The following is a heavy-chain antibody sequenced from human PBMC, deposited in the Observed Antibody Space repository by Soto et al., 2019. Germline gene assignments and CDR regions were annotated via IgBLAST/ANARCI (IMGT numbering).Heavy chain of an antibody. CDR1: GYTFTSYG. Sequence: ASVKVSCKASGYTFTSYGISWVRQAPGQGLEWMGWISAYNGNTNYAQKLQGRVTMTRNTSISTAYMELSSLRSEDTAVYYCARTRPYSGYDPPALDAFDIWGQGTMVTVSS. D-gene: IGHD5-12*01. CDR3: ARTRPYSGYDPPALDAFDI. V-gene: IGHV1-18*01. J-gene: IGHJ3*02. CDR2: ISAYNGNT.